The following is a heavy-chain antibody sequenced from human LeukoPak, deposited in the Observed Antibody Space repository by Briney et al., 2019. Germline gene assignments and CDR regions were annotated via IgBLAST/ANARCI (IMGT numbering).Heavy chain of an antibody. D-gene: IGHD4-17*01. CDR1: GGSISSGDYY. Sequence: SETLSLTCTVSGGSISSGDYYWSWIRQPPGKGLEWIGYIYYSGSTCYNPSLKSRVTISVDTSKNQFSLKLSSVTAADTAVYYCARVRVFYGYFDYWGQGTLVTVSS. CDR3: ARVRVFYGYFDY. J-gene: IGHJ4*02. CDR2: IYYSGST. V-gene: IGHV4-30-4*01.